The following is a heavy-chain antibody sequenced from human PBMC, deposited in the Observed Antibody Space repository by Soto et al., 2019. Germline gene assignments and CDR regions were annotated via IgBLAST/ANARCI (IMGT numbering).Heavy chain of an antibody. CDR1: SCSIVINY. J-gene: IGHJ4*02. Sequence: SDTLSLPCTFSSCSIVINYWSWIRQPPWKGWEWIGYIYYRGNTDYTPSLKSRVTISLDTPKNQFSLKLSSVTAADTAVYYCARHPGYYDILTGYTTYYFDYWGQGILVTVS. CDR2: IYYRGNT. D-gene: IGHD3-9*01. V-gene: IGHV4-59*08. CDR3: ARHPGYYDILTGYTTYYFDY.